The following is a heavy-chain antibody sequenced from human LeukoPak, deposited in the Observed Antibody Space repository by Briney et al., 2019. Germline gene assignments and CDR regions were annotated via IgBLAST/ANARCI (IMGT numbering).Heavy chain of an antibody. Sequence: PSETLSLTCTVSGGSISSSSCYWGWIRQPPGKGLEWIGSIYYSGSTYYNPSLKSRVTISVDTSKNQFSLKLSSVTAADTAVYYCARRNEDLIAAAGSDAFDIWGQGTMVTVSS. V-gene: IGHV4-39*01. D-gene: IGHD6-13*01. J-gene: IGHJ3*02. CDR3: ARRNEDLIAAAGSDAFDI. CDR1: GGSISSSSCY. CDR2: IYYSGST.